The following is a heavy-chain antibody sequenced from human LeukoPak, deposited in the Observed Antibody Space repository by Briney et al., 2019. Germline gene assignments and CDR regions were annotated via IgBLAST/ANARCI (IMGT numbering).Heavy chain of an antibody. CDR1: GGSFSGYY. J-gene: IGHJ4*02. D-gene: IGHD2-2*01. CDR3: ARAYIVVVPAAFDY. V-gene: IGHV4-34*01. CDR2: INHSGST. Sequence: SETLSLTCAVYGGSFSGYYWSWLRQPPGKGLEWIGEINHSGSTNYNPSLKSRVTISVDTSKNQFSLKLSSVTAADTAVYYCARAYIVVVPAAFDYWGQGTLVTVSS.